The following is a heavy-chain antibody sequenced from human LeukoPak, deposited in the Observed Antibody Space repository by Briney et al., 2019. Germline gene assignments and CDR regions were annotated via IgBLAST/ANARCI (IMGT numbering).Heavy chain of an antibody. Sequence: GESLKISCKGSGYSFTSYCIGWVRQMPGKGLEWMGIIYPGDSDTRYSPSFQGQVTISADKSISTAYLQWSSLKASDTAMYYCARPEEMATINDAFDIWGQGTMVTVSS. J-gene: IGHJ3*02. D-gene: IGHD5-24*01. CDR1: GYSFTSYC. V-gene: IGHV5-51*01. CDR2: IYPGDSDT. CDR3: ARPEEMATINDAFDI.